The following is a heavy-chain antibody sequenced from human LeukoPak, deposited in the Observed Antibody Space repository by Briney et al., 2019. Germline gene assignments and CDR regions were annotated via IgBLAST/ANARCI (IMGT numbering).Heavy chain of an antibody. CDR2: IRYDGSNK. D-gene: IGHD1-26*01. Sequence: GGSLRLSCAASGFTFSSYGMHWVRQAPGKGLEWVAFIRYDGSNKYYADSVKGRFTISRDNSKNTLYLQMNSLRAEDTAVYYCAKEMGVGAPVPFAFDIWGQGTMVTVSS. CDR1: GFTFSSYG. J-gene: IGHJ3*02. CDR3: AKEMGVGAPVPFAFDI. V-gene: IGHV3-30*02.